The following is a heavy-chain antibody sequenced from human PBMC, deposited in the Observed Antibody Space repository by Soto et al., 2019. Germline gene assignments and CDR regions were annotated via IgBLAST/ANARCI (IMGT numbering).Heavy chain of an antibody. J-gene: IGHJ4*02. CDR2: INHSGTV. D-gene: IGHD3-10*01. CDR3: AIAGVALVRGSIGGFGY. V-gene: IGHV4-34*01. CDR1: GGAFIGYY. Sequence: QVHLQQWGAGLLKPSETLSLTCAVNGGAFIGYYWTWIRQSPGKGLQWIGEINHSGTVDYNPSLKSRVTFSIGTSIKQCSLTLTSVTAADTAVYYWAIAGVALVRGSIGGFGYGGQGTLVSVSS.